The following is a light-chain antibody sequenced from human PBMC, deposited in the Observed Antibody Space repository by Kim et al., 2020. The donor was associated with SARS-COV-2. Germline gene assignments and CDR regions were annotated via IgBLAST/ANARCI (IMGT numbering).Light chain of an antibody. CDR3: QQTYST. CDR1: QTIKTY. CDR2: GAS. Sequence: DIQMTQSPSSLSASVGDRVTITCRASQTIKTYLNWYQQKPGKAPKLLIYGASNLQSGVPSGFSGGGSGTEFTLTISSLQPEDSATYYCQQTYSTFGQGTKLEI. J-gene: IGKJ2*01. V-gene: IGKV1-39*01.